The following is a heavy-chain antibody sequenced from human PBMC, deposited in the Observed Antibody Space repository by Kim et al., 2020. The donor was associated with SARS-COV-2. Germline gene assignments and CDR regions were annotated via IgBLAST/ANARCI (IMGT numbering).Heavy chain of an antibody. J-gene: IGHJ3*02. CDR2: FDPEDGET. CDR1: GYTLTELS. CDR3: ATEAPQVDYHAFDI. Sequence: ASVKVSCKVSGYTLTELSMHWVRQAPGKGLEWMGGFDPEDGETIYAQKFQGRVTMTEDTSTDTAYMELSSLRSEDTAVYYCATEAPQVDYHAFDIWGQGTMVTVSS. D-gene: IGHD4-17*01. V-gene: IGHV1-24*01.